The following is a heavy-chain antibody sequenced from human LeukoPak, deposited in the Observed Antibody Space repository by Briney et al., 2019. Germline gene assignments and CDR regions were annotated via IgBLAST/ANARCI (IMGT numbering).Heavy chain of an antibody. CDR2: IKEDGSEK. CDR3: ARSRTAYYNVYADF. Sequence: GGSLRLSCVASGFSFSSYWMSWFRQAPGKGLEWVANIKEDGSEKYYADYVKGRFTISRDNAKNSLSLQMSSLRDEDTAVFYCARSRTAYYNVYADFWGQGTLVTVSS. CDR1: GFSFSSYW. J-gene: IGHJ4*02. D-gene: IGHD1-26*01. V-gene: IGHV3-7*01.